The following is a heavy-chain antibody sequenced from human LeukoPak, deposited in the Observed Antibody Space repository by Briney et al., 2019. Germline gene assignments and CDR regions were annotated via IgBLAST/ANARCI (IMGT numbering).Heavy chain of an antibody. CDR2: INPKSGGT. J-gene: IGHJ4*02. Sequence: ASVKVSCKTSGHTFTDYYIHWVRQAPGQGLEGMGWINPKSGGTDYAEKFQGRVTMTRDTSISTAYMDLRRLRSDDTAVYYCARGSLIVVGDFDYWGQGTLVTVSS. CDR3: ARGSLIVVGDFDY. V-gene: IGHV1-2*02. CDR1: GHTFTDYY. D-gene: IGHD3-22*01.